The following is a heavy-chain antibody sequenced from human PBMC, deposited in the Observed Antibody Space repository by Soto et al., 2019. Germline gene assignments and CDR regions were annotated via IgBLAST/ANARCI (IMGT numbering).Heavy chain of an antibody. J-gene: IGHJ4*02. CDR2: IHYSEST. D-gene: IGHD3-22*01. V-gene: IGHV4-59*01. Sequence: KTSETLSLTCTVSGGSISSYYWSWIRQPPGKGLEWLGYIHYSESTNYNPSLKSRVTISLDTSKNQFSLNLSSVTAADTAVYYCARNEDSISDSSGYFYYWGQGTLVTVSS. CDR1: GGSISSYY. CDR3: ARNEDSISDSSGYFYY.